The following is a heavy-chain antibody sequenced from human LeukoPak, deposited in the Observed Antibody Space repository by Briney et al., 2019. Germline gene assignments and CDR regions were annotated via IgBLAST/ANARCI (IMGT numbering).Heavy chain of an antibody. CDR3: ARERVGYCSSTSCRNWFDP. Sequence: ASVKVSCKASGYTLISNGISWVRQAPGQGLEWMGWISAYNGNTNYAQKLQGRVTMTTDTSTSTAYMELRSLRSDDTAVYYCARERVGYCSSTSCRNWFDPWGQGTLVTVSS. CDR2: ISAYNGNT. J-gene: IGHJ5*02. CDR1: GYTLISNG. D-gene: IGHD2-2*03. V-gene: IGHV1-18*01.